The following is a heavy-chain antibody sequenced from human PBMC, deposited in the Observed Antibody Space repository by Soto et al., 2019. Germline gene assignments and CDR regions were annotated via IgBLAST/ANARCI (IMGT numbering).Heavy chain of an antibody. J-gene: IGHJ4*02. CDR3: AKGRKWELPLEL. D-gene: IGHD1-26*01. CDR1: GFTFSSYA. CDR2: ISDSSGST. Sequence: PGGSLRLSCAASGFTFSSYAMSWVRQAPGKGLGWVSSISDSSGSTYYAASVKGRFTISRDNSRNTLYLQMNSLRAEDTALYYCAKGRKWELPLELWGQGTLVTVSS. V-gene: IGHV3-23*01.